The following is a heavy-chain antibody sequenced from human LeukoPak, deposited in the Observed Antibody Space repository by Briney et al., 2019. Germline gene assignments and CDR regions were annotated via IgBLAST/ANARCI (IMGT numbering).Heavy chain of an antibody. CDR3: ARGRVLRYFDWLED. V-gene: IGHV1-46*01. CDR2: INPTGGST. J-gene: IGHJ5*02. D-gene: IGHD3-9*01. Sequence: ASVKVSCKASGYTFTSYYMHWVRQAPGQGLEWMGLINPTGGSTGYAQKFQGRVTMTRDMSTSTDYMELSSLRSDDTAVYYCARGRVLRYFDWLEDWGQGTLVTVSS. CDR1: GYTFTSYY.